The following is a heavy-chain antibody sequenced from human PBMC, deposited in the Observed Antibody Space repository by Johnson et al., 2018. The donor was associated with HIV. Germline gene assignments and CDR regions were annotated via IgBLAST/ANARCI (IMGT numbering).Heavy chain of an antibody. J-gene: IGHJ3*02. CDR2: IYSGGNA. CDR1: GFTVSSNY. D-gene: IGHD1-1*01. CDR3: ARAWNDAFDI. V-gene: IGHV3-66*01. Sequence: VQLVESGGGLVQPGGSLRLSCAASGFTVSSNYINWVRQAPGKGLEWVSLIYSGGNADYADSVKGRFTITRDNSKNTLYLQMNSLRVEDTAVYYCARAWNDAFDIWGQGTLVTVSS.